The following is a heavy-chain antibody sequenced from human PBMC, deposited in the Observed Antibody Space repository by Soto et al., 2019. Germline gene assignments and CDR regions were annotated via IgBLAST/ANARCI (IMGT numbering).Heavy chain of an antibody. V-gene: IGHV3-48*02. Sequence: PGGSLRLSCAASGFTFSSYSMNWVRQAPGKGLEWVSYISSSSSTIYYADSVKGRFTISRDNAKNSLYLQMNSLRDEDTAVYYCPRESSGICTGQFDYWGKGTLVTAS. CDR2: ISSSSSTI. CDR3: PRESSGICTGQFDY. D-gene: IGHD3-9*01. J-gene: IGHJ4*02. CDR1: GFTFSSYS.